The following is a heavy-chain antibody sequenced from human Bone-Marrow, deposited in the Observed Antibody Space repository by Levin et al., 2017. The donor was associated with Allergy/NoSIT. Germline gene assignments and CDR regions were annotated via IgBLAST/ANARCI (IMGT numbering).Heavy chain of an antibody. V-gene: IGHV3-21*01. CDR2: ITSSGTYI. Sequence: GGSLRLSCAASGFSFSSYNLNWVRQAPGRGLEWVSSITSSGTYIYYADSVKGRFTISRDNAKNSLYLQMNSLRAEDTAVYYCARDATSVYASYYFDSWGKGTLVTVSS. D-gene: IGHD2-8*01. J-gene: IGHJ4*02. CDR1: GFSFSSYN. CDR3: ARDATSVYASYYFDS.